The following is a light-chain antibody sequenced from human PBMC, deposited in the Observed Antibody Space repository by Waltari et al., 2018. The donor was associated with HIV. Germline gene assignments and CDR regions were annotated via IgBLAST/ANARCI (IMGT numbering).Light chain of an antibody. CDR2: CAS. Sequence: EIVMTQSPATLSVSPGERATLPCRPSRCVRRNLAWYQQKPGQAPRLLIYCASTRATGIPARFSGSGSGTEVTLTISGLQSEDFAVYFCQQYSNWTPNTFGQGTKLEIK. CDR3: QQYSNWTPNT. J-gene: IGKJ2*01. V-gene: IGKV3-15*01. CDR1: RCVRRN.